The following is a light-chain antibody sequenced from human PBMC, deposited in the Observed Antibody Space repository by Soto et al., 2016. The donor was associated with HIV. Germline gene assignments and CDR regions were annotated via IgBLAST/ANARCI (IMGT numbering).Light chain of an antibody. Sequence: DIQMTQSPSSLSLSIGDRVSITCRASQSISTYLNWYQQISGKAPNLLIYDASTLQSGVPSRFSGSGSGTDFTLTISRLQPEDFATYYCQQTYTVPPYTFGQGTRLEIK. CDR2: DAS. CDR1: QSISTY. CDR3: QQTYTVPPYT. J-gene: IGKJ2*01. V-gene: IGKV1-39*01.